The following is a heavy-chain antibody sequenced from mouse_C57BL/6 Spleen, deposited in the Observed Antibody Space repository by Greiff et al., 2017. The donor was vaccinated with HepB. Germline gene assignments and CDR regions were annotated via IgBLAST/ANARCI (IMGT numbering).Heavy chain of an antibody. CDR2: ISDGGSYT. CDR3: ARGLRDYYFDY. V-gene: IGHV5-4*01. J-gene: IGHJ2*01. Sequence: DVQLVESGGGLVKPGGSLKLSCAASGFTFSSYAMSWVRQTPEKRLEWVATISDGGSYTYYPDNVKGRFTISRDNAKNNRYLQMSHLKSEDTAMYYCARGLRDYYFDYWGQGTTLTVSS. CDR1: GFTFSSYA.